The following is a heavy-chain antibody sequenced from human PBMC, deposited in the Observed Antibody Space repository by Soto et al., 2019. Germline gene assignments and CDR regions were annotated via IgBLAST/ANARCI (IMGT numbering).Heavy chain of an antibody. D-gene: IGHD1-26*01. V-gene: IGHV3-53*01. CDR1: GFTVSSNY. J-gene: IGHJ6*04. CDR3: TRDSFTGNIVGVPGPYYYYGTDV. CDR2: IYIGVST. Sequence: GSLRLSCAASGFTVSSNYMSWVRQAPGKGLEWVSVIYIGVSTYYADSVKGRFTISRDNSKNTLYLQMNSLRAEDTAVYYCTRDSFTGNIVGVPGPYYYYGTDVWGEGNTVTVSS.